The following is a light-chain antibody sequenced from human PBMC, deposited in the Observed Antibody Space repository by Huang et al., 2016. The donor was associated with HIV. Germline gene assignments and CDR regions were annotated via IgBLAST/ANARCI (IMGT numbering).Light chain of an antibody. CDR2: GAS. CDR3: QQYSIPPYA. CDR1: QGISYY. V-gene: IGKV1-27*01. Sequence: DIQMPQSPSFMSASVGDRFTITCRASQGISYYLAWYQQKPGKAPKLLISGASTLESGVPSRFSGGGSGTDFRLTLSSLQPEDVATYYCQQYSIPPYAFGQGTKL. J-gene: IGKJ2*01.